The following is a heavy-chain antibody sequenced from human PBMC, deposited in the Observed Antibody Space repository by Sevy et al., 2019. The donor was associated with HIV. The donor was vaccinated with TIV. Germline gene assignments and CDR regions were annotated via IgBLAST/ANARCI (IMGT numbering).Heavy chain of an antibody. CDR3: ARVIRDGYNDRYYFDY. CDR2: IIPIFGTA. Sequence: ASVKVSCKASGGTFSSYAISWVRQAPGQGLEWMGGIIPIFGTANYAQKFQGRVTITADESTSTAYMELSSLRSEDTAGYYCARVIRDGYNDRYYFDYWGQGTLVTVSS. D-gene: IGHD5-12*01. V-gene: IGHV1-69*13. J-gene: IGHJ4*02. CDR1: GGTFSSYA.